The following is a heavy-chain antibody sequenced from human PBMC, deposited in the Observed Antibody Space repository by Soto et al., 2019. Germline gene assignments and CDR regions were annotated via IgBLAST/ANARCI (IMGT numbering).Heavy chain of an antibody. CDR2: IYYSGST. D-gene: IGHD3-22*01. Sequence: QVQLQESGPGLVKPSQTLSLTCTVSGGSISSGGYYWSWIRQHPGKGLEWIGYIYYSGSTYYNPSLKSRVTISVDTSKNQCSLKLGSVTAADTAVYYCARGSHDSSGYPRHDYWGQGTLVTVSS. CDR1: GGSISSGGYY. V-gene: IGHV4-31*03. CDR3: ARGSHDSSGYPRHDY. J-gene: IGHJ4*02.